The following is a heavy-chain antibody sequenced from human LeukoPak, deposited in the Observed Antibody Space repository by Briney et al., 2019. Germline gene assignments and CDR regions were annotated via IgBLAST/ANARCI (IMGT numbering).Heavy chain of an antibody. V-gene: IGHV1-8*03. J-gene: IGHJ4*02. D-gene: IGHD1-7*01. CDR3: AKSKRNYLFDY. CDR2: MNPNSGNT. Sequence: GASVKVSCKASGYTFTSYDINWVRQATGQGLEWMGWMNPNSGNTGYAQKFQGRVTITRNTSISTAYMELSSLTSEDTAVYYCAKSKRNYLFDYWGQGTLVTVSS. CDR1: GYTFTSYD.